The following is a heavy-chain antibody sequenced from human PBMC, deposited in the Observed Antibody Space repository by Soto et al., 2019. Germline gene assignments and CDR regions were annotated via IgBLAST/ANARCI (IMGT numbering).Heavy chain of an antibody. Sequence: QVQLQESGPGLVKPSGTLSLTCAVSGGSISSSNWWSWVRQPPGKGLEWIGEIYHSGSTNYNPSLKCRVTISVDKSKNQFTLKLSSVTAADTAVYYCAGPQPCIAAACDAFDIWGQGTMVTVSS. CDR3: AGPQPCIAAACDAFDI. CDR1: GGSISSSNW. CDR2: IYHSGST. V-gene: IGHV4-4*02. D-gene: IGHD6-13*01. J-gene: IGHJ3*02.